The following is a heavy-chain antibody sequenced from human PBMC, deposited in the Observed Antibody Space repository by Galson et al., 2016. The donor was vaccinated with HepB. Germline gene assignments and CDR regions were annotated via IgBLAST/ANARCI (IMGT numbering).Heavy chain of an antibody. Sequence: QSGAEVTKPGESLKISCKGSGYSFTHSWIAWVRQMPETGLEWVAIIWPGDSHTRYGPSFEGQVTISADNSITTAYLQWNSLKASDSAIYYCARLHCSGTSCLRGSAYVFDYWGQGTLVTVSS. V-gene: IGHV5-51*01. J-gene: IGHJ4*02. D-gene: IGHD2-15*01. CDR3: ARLHCSGTSCLRGSAYVFDY. CDR2: IWPGDSHT. CDR1: GYSFTHSW.